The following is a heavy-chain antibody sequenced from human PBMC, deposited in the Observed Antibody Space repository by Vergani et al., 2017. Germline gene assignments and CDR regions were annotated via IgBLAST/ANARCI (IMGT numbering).Heavy chain of an antibody. Sequence: QVQLVQSGAEVKKPGASVKVSCKVSGYTLTELSMHWVRQAPGKGLEWMGGFDPEDGETIYAQKFQGRVTMTEDTSTDTAYMELSSLRSEETAVYYGATGGGIAAAAESEDFQHWGQGTLVTVSS. CDR2: FDPEDGET. D-gene: IGHD6-13*01. V-gene: IGHV1-24*01. J-gene: IGHJ1*01. CDR3: ATGGGIAAAAESEDFQH. CDR1: GYTLTELS.